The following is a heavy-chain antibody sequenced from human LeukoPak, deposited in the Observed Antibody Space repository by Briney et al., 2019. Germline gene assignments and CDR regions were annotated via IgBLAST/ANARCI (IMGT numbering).Heavy chain of an antibody. CDR3: ARGNDY. J-gene: IGHJ4*02. V-gene: IGHV4-61*05. CDR2: IYYSGSS. Sequence: PSETLSLTCTVSGGSISSIHYYWGWIRQSPGKGLEWIGYIYYSGSSNYSPSLKSRVTISVDTSKNQVSLKLSSVTAADTAEYYCARGNDYWGQGTLVTVSS. CDR1: GGSISSIHYY.